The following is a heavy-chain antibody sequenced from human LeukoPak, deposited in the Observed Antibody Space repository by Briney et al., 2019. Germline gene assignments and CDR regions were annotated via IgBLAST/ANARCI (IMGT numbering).Heavy chain of an antibody. V-gene: IGHV3-48*01. CDR2: IISSSSSI. Sequence: GAPRLSCAASGFTLRSDSINWGRPAPGEGGGWGLYIISSSSSIYYADSVKGRFTISRDNSKNTLYLQMNSLRAEDTAVYYCARGLGYCTNGVCSNFDYWGQGTLVTVSS. CDR1: GFTLRSDS. J-gene: IGHJ4*02. CDR3: ARGLGYCTNGVCSNFDY. D-gene: IGHD2-8*01.